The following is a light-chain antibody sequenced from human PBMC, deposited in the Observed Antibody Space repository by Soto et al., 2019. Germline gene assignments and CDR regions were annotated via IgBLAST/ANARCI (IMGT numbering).Light chain of an antibody. Sequence: QSVLTQPPSVSGSPGQRITISCPGGTCNIGAGYDVHWYQHLPGTAPKLLIYANNNRPSGVRGRFSGSKSGTSASLATTGLQGEGEPDYLCHSFDSSLRGYVFGPGPKGTVL. V-gene: IGLV1-40*01. CDR1: TCNIGAGYD. CDR2: ANN. J-gene: IGLJ1*01. CDR3: HSFDSSLRGYV.